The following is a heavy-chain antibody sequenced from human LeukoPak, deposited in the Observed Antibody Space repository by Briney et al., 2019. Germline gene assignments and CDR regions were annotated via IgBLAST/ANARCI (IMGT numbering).Heavy chain of an antibody. CDR3: ARGVGTYGDYDQTWY. CDR1: GYTFTGYY. Sequence: ASVKVSCKASGYTFTGYYMHWVRQAPGQGLEWMGWINPNSGGTNYAQKFQGRVTMTRDTSISTAYMELSRLRSDDAAVYYCARGVGTYGDYDQTWYWGQGTLVTVSS. D-gene: IGHD4-17*01. J-gene: IGHJ4*02. V-gene: IGHV1-2*02. CDR2: INPNSGGT.